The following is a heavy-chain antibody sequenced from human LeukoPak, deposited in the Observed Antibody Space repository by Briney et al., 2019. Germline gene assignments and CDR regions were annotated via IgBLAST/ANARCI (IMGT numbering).Heavy chain of an antibody. CDR2: INQSGST. J-gene: IGHJ6*02. CDR1: GGSFSGYY. D-gene: IGHD1-26*01. V-gene: IGHV4-34*01. CDR3: ARGRSNYYGMDV. Sequence: SETLSLTCAVYGGSFSGYYWSWIRQPPGKGLEWIGEINQSGSTSYNPSLKSRVTISVDTSKNQFSLKLSSVAAADTAVYYCARGRSNYYGMDVWGQGTTVTVSS.